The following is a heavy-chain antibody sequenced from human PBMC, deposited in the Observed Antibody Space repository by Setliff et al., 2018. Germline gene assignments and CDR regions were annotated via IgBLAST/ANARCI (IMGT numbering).Heavy chain of an antibody. J-gene: IGHJ4*02. CDR2: INA. CDR3: ARAPLESGYYYGQGHYFDY. CDR1: GYTFTSYG. Sequence: ASVKVSCKSSGYTFTSYGINWVRQAPGQGLEWMGWINANYAQKFQGRVTMTRDTSTTTVYMELSSLRSDDTAVYYCARAPLESGYYYGQGHYFDYWGQGTLVTVSS. V-gene: IGHV1-18*01. D-gene: IGHD5-18*01.